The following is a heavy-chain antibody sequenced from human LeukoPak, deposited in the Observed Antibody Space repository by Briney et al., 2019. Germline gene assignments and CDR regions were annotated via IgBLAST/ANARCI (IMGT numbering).Heavy chain of an antibody. J-gene: IGHJ5*02. CDR1: GGSISNYY. D-gene: IGHD3-22*01. V-gene: IGHV4-39*07. CDR2: IYYSGST. Sequence: SETLSLTCTVSGGSISNYYWGWIRQPPGEGLEWIGSIYYSGSTNYNPSLKSRVTMSVDTSKNQFSLKLSSVTALDTAVYYCARIDYDSSGYAWFDPWGQGTLVTVSS. CDR3: ARIDYDSSGYAWFDP.